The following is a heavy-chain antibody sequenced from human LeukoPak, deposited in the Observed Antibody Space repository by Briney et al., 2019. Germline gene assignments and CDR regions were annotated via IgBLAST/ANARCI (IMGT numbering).Heavy chain of an antibody. Sequence: GGSLRLSCAASGFTFSSYSMNWVRQAPGKGLEWVSSISSSSSYIYYADSVKGRFTISRDNAKNSLHLQMNSLRAEDTAVYYCAKLPTGFPNWFDPWGQGTLVTVSS. CDR1: GFTFSSYS. V-gene: IGHV3-21*01. CDR3: AKLPTGFPNWFDP. D-gene: IGHD2-15*01. CDR2: ISSSSSYI. J-gene: IGHJ5*02.